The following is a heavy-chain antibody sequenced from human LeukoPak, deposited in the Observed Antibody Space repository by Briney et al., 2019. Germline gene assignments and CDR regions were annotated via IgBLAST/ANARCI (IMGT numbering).Heavy chain of an antibody. CDR2: VIPIYGTP. CDR1: GSSFSTSG. J-gene: IGHJ6*02. CDR3: ARDHWGIVENGYDYFYYDMDV. D-gene: IGHD7-27*01. V-gene: IGHV1-69*05. Sequence: GASVKVSCKASGSSFSTSGFSWVRQAPGQGLDWMGGVIPIYGTPSYAQKFQGRVTITTDESTSTAYMELSSLRSENTAVYYCARDHWGIVENGYDYFYYDMDVWGQGTTVTVSS.